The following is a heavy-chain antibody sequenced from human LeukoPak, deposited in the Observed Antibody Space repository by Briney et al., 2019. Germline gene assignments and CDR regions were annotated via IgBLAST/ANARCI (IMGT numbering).Heavy chain of an antibody. CDR3: ARDRAVAGSKSSYFDY. Sequence: SETLSLTCTVSGGSISSYYWSWIRQPAGKGLEWIGRIYTSGSTNYNPSLKSRVTMSVDTSKNQFSLKLSSVTAADTAVYYCARDRAVAGSKSSYFDYWGQGTLVTVSS. CDR2: IYTSGST. CDR1: GGSISSYY. V-gene: IGHV4-4*07. J-gene: IGHJ4*02. D-gene: IGHD6-19*01.